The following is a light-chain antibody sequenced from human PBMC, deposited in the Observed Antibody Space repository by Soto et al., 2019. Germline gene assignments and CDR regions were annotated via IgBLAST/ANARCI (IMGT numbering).Light chain of an antibody. CDR3: SSYRSISTPVV. V-gene: IGLV2-14*01. Sequence: QSVLTQPASVSGSPGQSITISCTGTSSDVGDYDYVSWYQQHPGKAPQLMIYDVTNRPSGVADRFSGSKSGNTASLTISGLQAEDEADYYCSSYRSISTPVVFGGGTKLTVL. CDR1: SSDVGDYDY. CDR2: DVT. J-gene: IGLJ2*01.